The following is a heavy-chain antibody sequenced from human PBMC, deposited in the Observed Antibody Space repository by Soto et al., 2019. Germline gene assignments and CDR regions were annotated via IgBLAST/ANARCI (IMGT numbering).Heavy chain of an antibody. CDR2: ISGSGNAI. D-gene: IGHD1-1*01. J-gene: IGHJ4*02. V-gene: IGHV3-11*01. CDR1: GFSLSDSY. Sequence: PGGSLRLSCAASGFSLSDSYMSWIRQAPGKGLEWISSISGSGNAINFADSVRGRFTISRDYAKNSLYLQMNSLRAEDTAVYYCARMFSRYDPLYYFDYWGQGTLVTVSS. CDR3: ARMFSRYDPLYYFDY.